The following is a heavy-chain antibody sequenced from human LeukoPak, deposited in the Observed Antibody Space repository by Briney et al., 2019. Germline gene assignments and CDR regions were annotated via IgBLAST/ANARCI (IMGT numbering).Heavy chain of an antibody. V-gene: IGHV3-48*01. J-gene: IGHJ4*02. CDR3: ARDQLLTTVEFYFDY. D-gene: IGHD2-2*01. CDR1: GFTFRSYN. Sequence: GGSLRLSCAASGFTFRSYNMNWVRQAPGKGLEWVSYISSTSTTIYYADSVKGRFTISRDNAKNSLYLQMNSLRAEDTAVYYCARDQLLTTVEFYFDYWGQGTLVTVSP. CDR2: ISSTSTTI.